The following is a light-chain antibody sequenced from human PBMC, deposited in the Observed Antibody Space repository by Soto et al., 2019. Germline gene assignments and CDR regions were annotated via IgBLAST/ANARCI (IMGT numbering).Light chain of an antibody. CDR1: NSDVGGYNY. J-gene: IGLJ1*01. V-gene: IGLV2-14*01. CDR2: EVS. Sequence: QSALAQPASVSGSPGQSITISCTGTNSDVGGYNYVSWHQQHPGKAPELMIYEVSHRPSGVSNRFSGSKSDNTASLTISGLQAEDEADYYCSSYTSISTLYVFGTGTKVTVL. CDR3: SSYTSISTLYV.